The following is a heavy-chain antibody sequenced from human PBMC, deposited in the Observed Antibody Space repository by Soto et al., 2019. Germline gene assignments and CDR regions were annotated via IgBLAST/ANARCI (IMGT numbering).Heavy chain of an antibody. CDR1: GFTFSSYS. CDR2: LSFDGINK. J-gene: IGHJ4*02. V-gene: IGHV3-30-3*01. Sequence: GGSLRLSCAASGFTFSSYSMHWVRQAPGKGLEWMAVLSFDGINKYFADSVKGRFTISRDNSKSTLYLQMNSLRAEDTAVYYCARDDHYYDSSGVYRGIDFWGQGTLVTVSS. D-gene: IGHD3-22*01. CDR3: ARDDHYYDSSGVYRGIDF.